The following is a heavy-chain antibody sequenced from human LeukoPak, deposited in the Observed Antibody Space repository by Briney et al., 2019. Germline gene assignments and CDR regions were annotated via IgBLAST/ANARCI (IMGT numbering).Heavy chain of an antibody. D-gene: IGHD2-2*01. J-gene: IGHJ6*02. CDR3: ARETEYQLLALYYYYGMDV. CDR2: INPNSGGT. CDR1: GYPFPGYY. Sequence: ASVKVSCQASGYPFPGYYMHWVRQAPGQGLEWMGWINPNSGGTNYSQKFQGRVTMTRDTSISTAYMELSRLRSDDTAVYYCARETEYQLLALYYYYGMDVWGQGTTVTVSS. V-gene: IGHV1-2*02.